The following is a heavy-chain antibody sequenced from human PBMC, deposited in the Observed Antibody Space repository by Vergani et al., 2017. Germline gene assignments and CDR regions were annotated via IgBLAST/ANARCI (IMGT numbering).Heavy chain of an antibody. CDR3: AKVGRSEVAGTFGAFGI. CDR2: LSASDRRT. V-gene: IGHV3-23*01. Sequence: EVQLLESGGDLVQPGGSLRLSCAASGFTFIMHAMSWVRQAPGKGLEWVSTLSASDRRTHYADSVKGRFTISRDNSKNTLFLHMNSLRPEDTAVYYCAKVGRSEVAGTFGAFGIWGRGTMVTVSS. J-gene: IGHJ3*02. D-gene: IGHD6-19*01. CDR1: GFTFIMHA.